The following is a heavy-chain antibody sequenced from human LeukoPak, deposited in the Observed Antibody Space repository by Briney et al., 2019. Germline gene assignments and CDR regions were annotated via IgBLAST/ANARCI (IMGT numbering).Heavy chain of an antibody. V-gene: IGHV3-23*01. CDR3: ARGSTYSSGWYTGFDY. Sequence: GSLRLSCAASGFTFSSYAMSWVRQAPGKGLEWVSAISGSGGSTYYADSVKGRLTISRDNSKNTLYLQMNSLRAEDTAVYYCARGSTYSSGWYTGFDYWGQGTLVTVSS. J-gene: IGHJ4*02. CDR1: GFTFSSYA. CDR2: ISGSGGST. D-gene: IGHD6-19*01.